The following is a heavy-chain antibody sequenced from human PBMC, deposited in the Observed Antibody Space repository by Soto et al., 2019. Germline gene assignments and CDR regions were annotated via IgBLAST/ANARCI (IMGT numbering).Heavy chain of an antibody. J-gene: IGHJ5*02. D-gene: IGHD6-19*01. CDR2: INHSGST. CDR3: ATKQWLENNWFDP. Sequence: SATLYLTCAVYGGSFSGYYWSWIRQPPGKGLEWIGEINHSGSTNYNPSLKSRVTISVDTSKNQFSLKLNSVTAADTAVYYCATKQWLENNWFDPWGQGTLVTVSS. V-gene: IGHV4-34*01. CDR1: GGSFSGYY.